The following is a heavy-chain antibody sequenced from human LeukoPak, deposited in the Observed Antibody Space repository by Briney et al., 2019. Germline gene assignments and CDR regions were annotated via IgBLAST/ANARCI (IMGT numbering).Heavy chain of an antibody. Sequence: SSETLSLTCTVSGGSISSSSYYWGWIRQPPGKGLEWIGSIYYSGSTYYNPSLKSRVTISVDTSKNQFSLKLSSVTAADTAVYYCARVETIAAAGRGIFDYWGQGTLVTVSS. V-gene: IGHV4-39*07. CDR2: IYYSGST. CDR3: ARVETIAAAGRGIFDY. J-gene: IGHJ4*02. D-gene: IGHD6-13*01. CDR1: GGSISSSSYY.